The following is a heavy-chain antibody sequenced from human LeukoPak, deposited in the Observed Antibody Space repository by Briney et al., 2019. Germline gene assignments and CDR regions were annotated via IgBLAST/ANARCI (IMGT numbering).Heavy chain of an antibody. V-gene: IGHV4-59*08. D-gene: IGHD2-15*01. CDR2: IYYSGST. Sequence: PSETLSLTCTVSGGSISSYYWSWIRQPPGKGLEWIGYIYYSGSTNYSPSLKSRVTISVDTSKNQFSLKLSSVTAADTAVYYCARLRVVAATVDAFDIWGQGTMVTVSS. CDR3: ARLRVVAATVDAFDI. CDR1: GGSISSYY. J-gene: IGHJ3*02.